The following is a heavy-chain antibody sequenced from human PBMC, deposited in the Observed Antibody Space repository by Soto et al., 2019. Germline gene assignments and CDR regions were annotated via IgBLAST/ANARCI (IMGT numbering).Heavy chain of an antibody. CDR3: ARESRTYYYDSSGKDAFDI. CDR2: ISSSGSTI. J-gene: IGHJ3*02. D-gene: IGHD3-22*01. Sequence: EVQLVESGGGLVQPGGSLRLSCAASGFTFSSYEMNWVRQAPGKGLEWVSYISSSGSTIYYADSVKGRFTISRDNAKNSLYLQMNSLRAEDTAVYYCARESRTYYYDSSGKDAFDIWGQGTMVTVSS. V-gene: IGHV3-48*03. CDR1: GFTFSSYE.